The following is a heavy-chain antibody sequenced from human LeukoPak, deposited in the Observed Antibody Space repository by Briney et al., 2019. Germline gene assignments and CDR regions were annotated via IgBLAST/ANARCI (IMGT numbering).Heavy chain of an antibody. CDR3: AKDLRGYSYAWGYYFDY. D-gene: IGHD5-18*01. Sequence: GGSLRLSCAASGFTLSSYWMHWVRQAPGKGLVWVSCINSDGSNTRYADSVKGRFTISRDNAKNTLYLQMNSLRAEDTAVYYCAKDLRGYSYAWGYYFDYWGQGTLVTVSS. CDR1: GFTLSSYW. J-gene: IGHJ4*02. CDR2: INSDGSNT. V-gene: IGHV3-74*01.